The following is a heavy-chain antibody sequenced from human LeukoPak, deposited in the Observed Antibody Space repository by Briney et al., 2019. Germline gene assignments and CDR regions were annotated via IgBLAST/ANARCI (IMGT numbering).Heavy chain of an antibody. CDR3: TTIKRGNIFGYFDF. J-gene: IGHJ4*02. CDR2: VFDSGRT. Sequence: SETLSLTCTVSGGSMTTYHWNWIRQTPGKGLEWIGYVFDSGRTKENPSLKSRVTLSADTSKNQLSLRLSSVTAADTAVYHCTTIKRGNIFGYFDFWGQGILVTVSS. CDR1: GGSMTTYH. V-gene: IGHV4-59*01. D-gene: IGHD5-18*01.